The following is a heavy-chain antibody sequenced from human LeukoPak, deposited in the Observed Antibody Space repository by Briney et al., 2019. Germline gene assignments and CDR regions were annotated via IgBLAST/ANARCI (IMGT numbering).Heavy chain of an antibody. CDR2: TSYDENNK. CDR1: GFTFSTYA. V-gene: IGHV3-30-3*01. Sequence: GRSLRLSCAASGFTFSTYAMHWVRQAPGKGLEWVAVTSYDENNKYYADSVKGRFTISRDNSKNTLYLQMNSLRAEDTAVYYCARSVDTAMGRFSDYWGQGTLVTVSS. J-gene: IGHJ4*02. CDR3: ARSVDTAMGRFSDY. D-gene: IGHD5-18*01.